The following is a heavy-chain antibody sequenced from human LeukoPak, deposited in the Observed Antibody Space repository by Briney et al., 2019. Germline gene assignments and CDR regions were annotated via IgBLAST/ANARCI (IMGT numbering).Heavy chain of an antibody. V-gene: IGHV1-46*01. J-gene: IGHJ4*02. Sequence: ASVKVSCKASRYTFTSYYIHWVRQAPGQGLEGMGIINPSIGSTIYSQKFQGRVTMTRDTSTSTVYMELSSLKSEDTAVFYCAISGNYFRPFDYWGQGTLVSVSS. D-gene: IGHD1-26*01. CDR2: INPSIGST. CDR3: AISGNYFRPFDY. CDR1: RYTFTSYY.